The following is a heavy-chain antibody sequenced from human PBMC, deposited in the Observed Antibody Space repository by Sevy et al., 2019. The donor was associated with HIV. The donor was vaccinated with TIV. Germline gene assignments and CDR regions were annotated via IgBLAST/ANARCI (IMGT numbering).Heavy chain of an antibody. J-gene: IGHJ6*02. CDR2: INPSGGST. CDR1: GYTFTSYY. Sequence: ASVKVSCKASGYTFTSYYMHWVRQTPGQGLEWMGIINPSGGSTSYAQKFQGRVTMTRDTSTSTVYMELSSLRSEDTAVYYCARDKDEVVVINYYYGMDVWGQGTTVTVSS. D-gene: IGHD3-22*01. V-gene: IGHV1-46*01. CDR3: ARDKDEVVVINYYYGMDV.